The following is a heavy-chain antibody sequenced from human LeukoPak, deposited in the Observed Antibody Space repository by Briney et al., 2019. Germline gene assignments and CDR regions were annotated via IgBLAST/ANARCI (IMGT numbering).Heavy chain of an antibody. Sequence: PSETLSLTCTVSGGSVNSGSYYWTWIRQPPGKGLEWIGYIFYSGRTNYNPSLKSRVSISVNTSKNQFSLKLSSVTAADTAVYYCAKDPSRGTAGPISRRGYWGQGTLVTVS. V-gene: IGHV4-61*01. CDR1: GGSVNSGSYY. CDR3: AKDPSRGTAGPISRRGY. D-gene: IGHD2-21*01. J-gene: IGHJ4*02. CDR2: IFYSGRT.